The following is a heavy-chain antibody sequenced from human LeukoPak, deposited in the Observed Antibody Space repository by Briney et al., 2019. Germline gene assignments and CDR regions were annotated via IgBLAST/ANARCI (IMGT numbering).Heavy chain of an antibody. J-gene: IGHJ4*02. CDR2: ISYSGTT. D-gene: IGHD4-17*01. Sequence: PSETLSLTCTVSGGSFSSSSYYWGWIRQPPGKGLEYIGTISYSGTTYFNPSLKSRVTISLDRSKNQFPLKLTSVTAADTAVYYCAAQIYGDFADYWGQGTLVTVSS. CDR3: AAQIYGDFADY. V-gene: IGHV4-39*01. CDR1: GGSFSSSSYY.